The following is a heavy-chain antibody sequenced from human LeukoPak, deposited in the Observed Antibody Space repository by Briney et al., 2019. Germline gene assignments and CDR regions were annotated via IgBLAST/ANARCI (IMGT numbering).Heavy chain of an antibody. CDR2: IRYDGSNK. J-gene: IGHJ4*02. CDR1: GFTFSSYG. Sequence: GGSLRPSCAASGFTFSSYGMHWVRQAPGKGLEWVAFIRYDGSNKYYADSVKGRFTISRDNSKNTLYLQMNSLRAEDTAVYYCAKDRPSSGWYKGYLPGDLNWGQGTLVTVSS. V-gene: IGHV3-30*02. CDR3: AKDRPSSGWYKGYLPGDLN. D-gene: IGHD6-19*01.